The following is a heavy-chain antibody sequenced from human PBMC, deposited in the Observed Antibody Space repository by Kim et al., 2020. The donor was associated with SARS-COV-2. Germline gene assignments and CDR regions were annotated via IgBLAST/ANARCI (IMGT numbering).Heavy chain of an antibody. J-gene: IGHJ6*02. CDR1: GYTFTSYD. D-gene: IGHD3-16*02. CDR2: MNPNSGNT. V-gene: IGHV1-8*01. Sequence: ASVKVSCKASGYTFTSYDINWVRQATGQGLEWMGWMNPNSGNTGYAQKFQGRVTMTRNTSISTAYMELSSLRSEDTAVYYCARVEGDYVWGSYRAADGMDVWGQGTTVTVSS. CDR3: ARVEGDYVWGSYRAADGMDV.